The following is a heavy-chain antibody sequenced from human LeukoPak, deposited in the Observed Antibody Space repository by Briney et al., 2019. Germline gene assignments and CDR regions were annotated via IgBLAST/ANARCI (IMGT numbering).Heavy chain of an antibody. CDR2: ISYDGSNK. J-gene: IGHJ6*02. CDR1: GFTFSSYG. Sequence: PGGSLRLSCAASGFTFSSYGMHWVRQAPGKGLEWVAVISYDGSNKYYADSVKGRFTISRDNSKNTLYLQMNSLRAEDTAVYYCAKYRSVNYYYGMDVWGQGTTVTVSS. V-gene: IGHV3-30*18. CDR3: AKYRSVNYYYGMDV. D-gene: IGHD3-16*02.